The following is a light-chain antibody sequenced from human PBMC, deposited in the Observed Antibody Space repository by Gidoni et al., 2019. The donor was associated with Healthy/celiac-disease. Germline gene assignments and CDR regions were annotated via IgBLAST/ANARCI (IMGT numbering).Light chain of an antibody. CDR3: QQYNSYSPYT. J-gene: IGKJ2*01. V-gene: IGKV1-5*03. CDR2: KAS. CDR1: QSISSW. Sequence: DIQMTQSSSTLSAPVGDRVTITCRASQSISSWLAWYQQKPGKAPKLLIYKASSLASGVPSRFSGSGSGTEFTLTISSLQPDDFATYYCQQYNSYSPYTFSQGTKLEIK.